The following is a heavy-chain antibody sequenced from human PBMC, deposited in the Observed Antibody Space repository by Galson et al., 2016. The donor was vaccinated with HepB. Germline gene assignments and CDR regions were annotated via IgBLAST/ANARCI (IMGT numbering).Heavy chain of an antibody. D-gene: IGHD3-10*01. Sequence: SLRLSCATSGFTFGSYSMNWVRQAPGKGLEWVASISSSRVYINYADSVKGRFTISRDNAKNSLCLQMNSLRAEDTAVYYCARDFRGSRIRARDFDFWGQGTLVTVSS. CDR1: GFTFGSYS. V-gene: IGHV3-21*01. CDR2: ISSSRVYI. J-gene: IGHJ4*02. CDR3: ARDFRGSRIRARDFDF.